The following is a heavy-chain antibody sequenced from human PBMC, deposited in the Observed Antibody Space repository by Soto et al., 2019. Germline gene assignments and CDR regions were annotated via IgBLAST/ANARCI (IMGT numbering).Heavy chain of an antibody. V-gene: IGHV4-30-2*01. CDR3: ARGITIFGVVITYYFDY. CDR1: GGSISSGGYS. D-gene: IGHD3-3*01. Sequence: QLQLQESGSGLVKLSQTLSLTCAVSGGSISSGGYSWSWIRQPPGKGLEWIGYIYHSGSTYYNPSLKSRVTISVDRSKNQFSLKLSSVTAADTAVYYCARGITIFGVVITYYFDYWGQGTLVTVSS. J-gene: IGHJ4*02. CDR2: IYHSGST.